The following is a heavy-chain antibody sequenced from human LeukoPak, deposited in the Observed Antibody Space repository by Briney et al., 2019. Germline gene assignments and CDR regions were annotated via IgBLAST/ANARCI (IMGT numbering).Heavy chain of an antibody. V-gene: IGHV4-61*03. D-gene: IGHD3-16*01. CDR1: GASVTSASHY. Sequence: SETLSLTCTVSGASVTSASHYWSWIRQPPGKGLEWIGHISYSGNTHYNPSLESRVTISVDTSKNHFSLNLSSVTAADTAVYYCASLGPDFDYWGQGTLVTVSS. J-gene: IGHJ4*02. CDR2: ISYSGNT. CDR3: ASLGPDFDY.